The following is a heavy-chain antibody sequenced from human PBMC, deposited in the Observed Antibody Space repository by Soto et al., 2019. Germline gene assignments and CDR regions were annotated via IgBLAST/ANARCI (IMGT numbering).Heavy chain of an antibody. Sequence: SETLSLTCTVSGGSISSYYWSWIRQPPGKGLEWIGYIYYSGSTNYNPSLKSRVTISVDTSKNQFSLKLSSVTAADTAVYYCARATRDYYDSSGYQLGFDYWGQGTLGTVSS. D-gene: IGHD3-22*01. CDR1: GGSISSYY. CDR2: IYYSGST. J-gene: IGHJ4*02. V-gene: IGHV4-59*01. CDR3: ARATRDYYDSSGYQLGFDY.